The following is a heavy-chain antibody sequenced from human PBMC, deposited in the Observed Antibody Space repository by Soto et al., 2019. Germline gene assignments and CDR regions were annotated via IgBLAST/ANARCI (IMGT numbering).Heavy chain of an antibody. CDR2: IKSKTDGGTT. J-gene: IGHJ6*02. D-gene: IGHD3-22*01. V-gene: IGHV3-15*07. CDR1: GFTFSNAW. CDR3: TTTTGYYDSSGYYIVYYYYGMDV. Sequence: GGSLRLSCAASGFTFSNAWMNWVRQAPGKGLEWVGRIKSKTDGGTTDYAAPVKGRFTISRDDSKNTLYLQMNSLKTEDTAVYYCTTTTGYYDSSGYYIVYYYYGMDVWGQGTTVTAP.